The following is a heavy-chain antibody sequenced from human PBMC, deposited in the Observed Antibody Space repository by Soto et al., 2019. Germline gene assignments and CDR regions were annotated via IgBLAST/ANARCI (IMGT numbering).Heavy chain of an antibody. Sequence: PSDTLSLTFTVSCGSISSSSYYWAFIRHPPGKGLEWIGYIHYSGSTNYNPSLKSRVTISVDTSKKQFSLKLSSVTAADTAVYYCARIIAVAGTSDWFEPWGQGSLVTVSS. J-gene: IGHJ5*02. D-gene: IGHD6-13*01. CDR3: ARIIAVAGTSDWFEP. CDR1: CGSISSSSYY. CDR2: IHYSGST. V-gene: IGHV4-61*05.